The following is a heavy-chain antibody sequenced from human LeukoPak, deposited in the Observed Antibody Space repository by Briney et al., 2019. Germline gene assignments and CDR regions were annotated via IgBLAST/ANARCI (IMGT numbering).Heavy chain of an antibody. Sequence: GSLRLSCAASGFTFSSYSMNWVRQAPGKGLEWVSTISGSGGSTYYADSVKGRFTISRDNSRNTLYLQMNSLRAEDTAVYYCAKATAGPFDYWGQGTLVTVSS. CDR2: ISGSGGST. J-gene: IGHJ4*02. CDR3: AKATAGPFDY. V-gene: IGHV3-23*01. CDR1: GFTFSSYS. D-gene: IGHD6-19*01.